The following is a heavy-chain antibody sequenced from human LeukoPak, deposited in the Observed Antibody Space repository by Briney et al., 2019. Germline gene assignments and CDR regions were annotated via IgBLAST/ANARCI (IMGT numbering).Heavy chain of an antibody. J-gene: IGHJ5*02. V-gene: IGHV4-59*01. Sequence: SETLSLTCTVSGGSINNYYWSWIRQPPGKGLEWIGYIYYSGITNYNPSLKSRVTISVDTSKNQFSLKLSSVTAADTVVYYCARGGAAAGTGNWFDPWGQGTLVTVSS. D-gene: IGHD6-13*01. CDR2: IYYSGIT. CDR3: ARGGAAAGTGNWFDP. CDR1: GGSINNYY.